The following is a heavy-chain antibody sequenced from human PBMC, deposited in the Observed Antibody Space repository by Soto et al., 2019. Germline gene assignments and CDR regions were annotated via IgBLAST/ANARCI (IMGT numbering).Heavy chain of an antibody. CDR1: GFTFGSYS. CDR2: ISSSSSYI. CDR3: ARVGGGMGLHLGELSFHWYFDL. D-gene: IGHD3-16*02. V-gene: IGHV3-21*01. Sequence: GGSLRLSCAASGFTFGSYSMNWVRQAPGKGLEWVSSISSSSSYIYYADSVKGRFTISRDNAKNSLYLQMNSLRAEDTAVYYCARVGGGMGLHLGELSFHWYFDLWGRGTLVTVSS. J-gene: IGHJ2*01.